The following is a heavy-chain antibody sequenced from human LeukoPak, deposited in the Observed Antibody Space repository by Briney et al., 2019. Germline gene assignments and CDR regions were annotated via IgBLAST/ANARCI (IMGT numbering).Heavy chain of an antibody. CDR1: GGSISSYY. J-gene: IGHJ4*02. D-gene: IGHD3-10*01. CDR3: ARRSPYEVRGPFDY. V-gene: IGHV4-4*07. Sequence: SETLSLTCTVSGGSISSYYWSWIRQPAGKGLEWIGRIYTSGSTYYNPSLKSRVTISVDTSKNQFSLKLSSVTAADTAVYYCARRSPYEVRGPFDYWGQGTLVTVSS. CDR2: IYTSGST.